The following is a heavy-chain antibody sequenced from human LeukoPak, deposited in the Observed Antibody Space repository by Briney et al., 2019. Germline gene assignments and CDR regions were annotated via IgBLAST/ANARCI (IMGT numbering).Heavy chain of an antibody. J-gene: IGHJ1*01. Sequence: GGSLRLSCAASGFTFNNYAMSWVRQAPGKGLEWVSVISGSGGSTYHADSVKGRFTISRDNSKNTLYLQMNSLRAEDTAVYYCAKEIYGDATGGRFQHWGQGTLVTISS. CDR3: AKEIYGDATGGRFQH. V-gene: IGHV3-23*01. CDR1: GFTFNNYA. CDR2: ISGSGGST. D-gene: IGHD4-17*01.